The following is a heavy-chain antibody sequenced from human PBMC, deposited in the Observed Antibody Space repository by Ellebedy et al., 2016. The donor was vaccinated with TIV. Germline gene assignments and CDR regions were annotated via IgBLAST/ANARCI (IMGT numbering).Heavy chain of an antibody. V-gene: IGHV5-51*01. CDR1: GDIFFTFW. D-gene: IGHD6-13*01. CDR2: IYIGDSNV. Sequence: GESLKISCKGSGDIFFTFWIGWVRQMPGKGLEWMGIIYIGDSNVRYSPSFQGQVTISADKSISTAYLQWSSLKASNTAMYNSAGLASDSSSRARIYWYFDLWGRGTLVTVSS. J-gene: IGHJ2*01. CDR3: AGLASDSSSRARIYWYFDL.